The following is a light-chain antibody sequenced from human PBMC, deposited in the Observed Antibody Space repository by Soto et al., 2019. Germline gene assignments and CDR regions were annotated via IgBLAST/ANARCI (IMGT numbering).Light chain of an antibody. J-gene: IGKJ4*01. CDR2: DAS. CDR3: QQYNSWPRT. V-gene: IGKV3-15*01. Sequence: EVVMTQSPVTLSVSPGERVTLSCRASQSVSSNLAWYQQKPGQAPRLLIYDASTRATGIPATFSGSGSGTEFTLTISSLQSEDFAVYYCQQYNSWPRTFGGGTKVEIE. CDR1: QSVSSN.